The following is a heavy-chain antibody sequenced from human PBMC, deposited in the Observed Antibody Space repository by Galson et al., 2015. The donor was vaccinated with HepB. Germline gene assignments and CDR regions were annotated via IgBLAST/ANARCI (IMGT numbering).Heavy chain of an antibody. CDR3: ARVLKSYYDRSAYSHPNWFDS. V-gene: IGHV4-59*01. J-gene: IGHJ5*01. Sequence: NYNPSLKSRVTISIDTSKNQFPLKLSSVTGADTAVYYCARVLKSYYDRSAYSHPNWFDSWGQGTLVTVSS. D-gene: IGHD3-22*01.